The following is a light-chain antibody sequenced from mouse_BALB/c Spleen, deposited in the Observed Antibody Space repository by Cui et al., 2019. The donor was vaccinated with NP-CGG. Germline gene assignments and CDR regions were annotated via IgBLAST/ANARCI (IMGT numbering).Light chain of an antibody. CDR3: ALWYSNHWV. J-gene: IGLJ1*01. V-gene: IGLV1*01. CDR2: GTN. Sequence: QAVVTQESALTTSPGETVTLTCRSSTGAVTTSNYANWVQEKPDHLFTGLIGGTNNRAPGVPARFSGSLIGDKAALTIKGEQTEDEAIYFCALWYSNHWVFGGGTKLTVL. CDR1: TGAVTTSNY.